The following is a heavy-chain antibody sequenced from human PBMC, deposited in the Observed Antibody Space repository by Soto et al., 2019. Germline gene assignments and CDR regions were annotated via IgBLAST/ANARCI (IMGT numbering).Heavy chain of an antibody. J-gene: IGHJ6*02. CDR2: IYYSGST. CDR1: GGSISSGGYY. Sequence: QVQLQESGPGLVKPSQTLSLTCTVSGGSISSGGYYWSWIRQHPGKGLEWIGYIYYSGSTYYNPSLKSRVTISVDTSKNQFSLKLSSVTAADTAVYYCARDRRGGYPPYYGMDVWGQGTTVTVSS. D-gene: IGHD5-12*01. CDR3: ARDRRGGYPPYYGMDV. V-gene: IGHV4-31*03.